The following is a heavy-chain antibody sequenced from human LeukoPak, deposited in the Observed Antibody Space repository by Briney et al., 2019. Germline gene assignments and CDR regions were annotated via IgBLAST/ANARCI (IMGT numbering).Heavy chain of an antibody. Sequence: ASVKVSCKASGYTFTSYGISWARQAPGQGLEWMGWISAYNGNTNYAQKLQGRVTMSTDTSTSTAYMELRSLRSDDTAVYYCARFDYYDSSGIVDYWGQGTLVTVSS. CDR3: ARFDYYDSSGIVDY. CDR2: ISAYNGNT. CDR1: GYTFTSYG. V-gene: IGHV1-18*01. J-gene: IGHJ4*02. D-gene: IGHD3-22*01.